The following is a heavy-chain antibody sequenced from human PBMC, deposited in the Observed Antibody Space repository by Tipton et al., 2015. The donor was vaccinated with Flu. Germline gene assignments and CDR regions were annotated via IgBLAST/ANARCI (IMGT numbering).Heavy chain of an antibody. Sequence: GLVKPSQTLSLTCGIAGDSVSSTTATWNWIRQSSSRGLEWLGRTYYRSNWNYDYATSVRGRISITADTSMNQISLHLNSLTPEDTAVYYCARDPGLTGGPRWFDPWGQGTLVTVSS. CDR3: ARDPGLTGGPRWFDP. CDR2: TYYRSNWNY. J-gene: IGHJ5*02. V-gene: IGHV6-1*01. D-gene: IGHD7-27*01. CDR1: GDSVSSTTAT.